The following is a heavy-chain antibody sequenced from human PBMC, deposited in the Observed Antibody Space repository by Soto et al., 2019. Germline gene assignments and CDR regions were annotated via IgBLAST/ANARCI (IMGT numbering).Heavy chain of an antibody. CDR2: IKSKTDGGTT. V-gene: IGHV3-15*01. CDR1: GFTFSNAW. J-gene: IGHJ6*02. CDR3: TTEELLRHYYGMDV. Sequence: GGSLRLSCAASGFTFSNAWMSWVRQAPGKGLEWVGRIKSKTDGGTTDYAAPVKGRFTISRDDSKNTLYLQMNSLKTEDTAVYYCTTEELLRHYYGMDVWGQGTTVTVSS. D-gene: IGHD3-10*01.